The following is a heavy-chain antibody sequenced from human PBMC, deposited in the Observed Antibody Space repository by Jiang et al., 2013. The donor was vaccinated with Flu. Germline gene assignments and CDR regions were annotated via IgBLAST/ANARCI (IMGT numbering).Heavy chain of an antibody. J-gene: IGHJ2*01. Sequence: LLKPSETLSLTCTVSGGSISSSSYYWGWIRQPPGKGLEWIGSIYYSGSAYYNPSLKSRVTISVDTSKNQFSLKLSSVTAADTAVYYCARPSYNSGWYFDLWGRGTLVTVSS. CDR3: ARPSYNSGWYFDL. D-gene: IGHD1-1*01. CDR2: IYYSGSA. CDR1: GGSISSSSYY. V-gene: IGHV4-39*01.